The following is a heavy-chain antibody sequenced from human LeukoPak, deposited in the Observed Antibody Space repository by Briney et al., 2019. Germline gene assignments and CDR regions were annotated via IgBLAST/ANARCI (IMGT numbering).Heavy chain of an antibody. CDR1: GGSISSYY. J-gene: IGHJ3*02. CDR2: IYYSGST. CDR3: ARGVAWFGESDAFDI. V-gene: IGHV4-59*01. D-gene: IGHD3-10*01. Sequence: SETLSLTCTVSGGSISSYYWSWIRQPPGKGLEWIGYIYYSGSTNYNPSLKSRVTISVDTSKNQFSLKLSSVTAADTAVYYCARGVAWFGESDAFDIWGQGTMVTVSS.